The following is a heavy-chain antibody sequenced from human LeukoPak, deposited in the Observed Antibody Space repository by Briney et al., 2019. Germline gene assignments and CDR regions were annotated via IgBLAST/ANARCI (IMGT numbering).Heavy chain of an antibody. CDR1: GGSISSYY. Sequence: VKPSETLSLTCTVSGGSISSYYWSWIRQPPGKGLEWIGYIYYSGSTNYTPSLKCRVTISVDTSKNQFSLKLSSVTAADTAVYCCASLMNCGGDCIWFDPWGQGTLVTVSS. D-gene: IGHD2-21*02. CDR2: IYYSGST. CDR3: ASLMNCGGDCIWFDP. J-gene: IGHJ5*02. V-gene: IGHV4-59*01.